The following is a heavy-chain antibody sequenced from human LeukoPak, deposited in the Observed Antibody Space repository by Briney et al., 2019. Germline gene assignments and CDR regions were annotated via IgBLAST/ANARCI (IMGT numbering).Heavy chain of an antibody. D-gene: IGHD6-19*01. Sequence: GASVKVSCKASGYTFTGYYMQWVRQAPGQGLEWMGWINPNSGGTNYAQKFQGRVTMTRDTSISTAYMELSRLRSDDTAVYYCARDSSSGWYMGRTFDYWGQGTLVTVSS. CDR1: GYTFTGYY. J-gene: IGHJ4*02. CDR3: ARDSSSGWYMGRTFDY. V-gene: IGHV1-2*02. CDR2: INPNSGGT.